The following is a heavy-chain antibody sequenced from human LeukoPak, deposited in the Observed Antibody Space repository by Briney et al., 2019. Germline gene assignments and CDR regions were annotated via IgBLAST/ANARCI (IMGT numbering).Heavy chain of an antibody. CDR1: GGSFSGYY. CDR2: INHSGST. Sequence: SETLSLTCAVYGGSFSGYYWSWIRQPPGKGLEWIGEINHSGSTDYNPSLKSRVTISVDTSKNQFSLKLSSVTAADTAVYYCARVTMIVVVNWFDPWGQGTLVTVSS. J-gene: IGHJ5*02. V-gene: IGHV4-34*01. D-gene: IGHD3-22*01. CDR3: ARVTMIVVVNWFDP.